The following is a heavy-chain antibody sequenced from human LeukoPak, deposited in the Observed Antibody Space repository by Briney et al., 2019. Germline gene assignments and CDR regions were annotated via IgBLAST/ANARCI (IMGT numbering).Heavy chain of an antibody. CDR1: GASISNYY. CDR2: IYYSGST. D-gene: IGHD3-16*01. J-gene: IGHJ4*02. V-gene: IGHV4-59*01. CDR3: ARLNGGG. Sequence: SEALSLTCTVSGASISNYYWTWIRQPPGKGLEWIGYIYYSGSTNYRPSLKSRVTISVDTSKNQVSLRLRSVTAADTAVYYCARLNGGGWGQGTLATVSS.